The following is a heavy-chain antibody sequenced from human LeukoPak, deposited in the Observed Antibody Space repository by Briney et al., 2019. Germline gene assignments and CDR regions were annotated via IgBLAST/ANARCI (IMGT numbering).Heavy chain of an antibody. CDR3: ARDTYGGNPPYYYYYGMDV. CDR2: IIPIFGTA. J-gene: IGHJ6*02. Sequence: ASVKVSCKASGGTFSSYAISWVRQAPGQGLEWMGGIIPIFGTANYAQKFQGRVTITADESTSTAYMELSSLRPEDTAVYYCARDTYGGNPPYYYYYGMDVWGQGTTVTVSS. CDR1: GGTFSSYA. D-gene: IGHD4-23*01. V-gene: IGHV1-69*13.